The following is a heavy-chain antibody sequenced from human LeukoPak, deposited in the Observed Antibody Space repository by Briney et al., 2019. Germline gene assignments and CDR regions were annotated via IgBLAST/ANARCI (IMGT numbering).Heavy chain of an antibody. D-gene: IGHD1-26*01. CDR1: GFIFTNAW. CDR3: TTDRLTVGALGIVY. J-gene: IGHJ4*02. V-gene: IGHV3-15*01. Sequence: GGSLRLSCAASGFIFTNAWMSWVRQAPGKGLEWVGRIKSKGDGGTIDYAAPAKGRFTISRDDSKKTLYLQMNSLKTEDTAVYYCTTDRLTVGALGIVYWGQGTLVTVSS. CDR2: IKSKGDGGTI.